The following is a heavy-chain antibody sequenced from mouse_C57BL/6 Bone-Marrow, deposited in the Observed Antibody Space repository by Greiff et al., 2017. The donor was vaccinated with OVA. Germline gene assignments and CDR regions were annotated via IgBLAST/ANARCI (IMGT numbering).Heavy chain of an antibody. CDR1: GYTFTEYT. CDR3: AKHDEYHGPLYYYAMDY. Sequence: QVQLQQSGAELVKPGASVKLSCKASGYTFTEYTIHWVKQRSGQGLEWIGWFYPGSGSIKYNEKFKDKATLTADKSSSTVYMELSRLTSEDSAVYFCAKHDEYHGPLYYYAMDYWGQGTSVTVSS. J-gene: IGHJ4*01. V-gene: IGHV1-62-2*01. CDR2: FYPGSGSI. D-gene: IGHD3-1*01.